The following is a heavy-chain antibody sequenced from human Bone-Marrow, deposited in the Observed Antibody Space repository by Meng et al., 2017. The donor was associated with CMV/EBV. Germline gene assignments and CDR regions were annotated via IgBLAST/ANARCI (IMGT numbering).Heavy chain of an antibody. CDR3: AREKAPLPLYDFHKTYYGMDV. D-gene: IGHD5/OR15-5a*01. J-gene: IGHJ6*02. CDR1: GFTFSSYA. Sequence: GGSLRLSCAASGFTFSSYAMHWVRQAPGKGLEYVSAISSNGGSTYYADSVKGRFTISRDNSKNTLYLQMGSLRAEDMAVYYCAREKAPLPLYDFHKTYYGMDVWGQGTTVTVSS. V-gene: IGHV3-64*02. CDR2: ISSNGGST.